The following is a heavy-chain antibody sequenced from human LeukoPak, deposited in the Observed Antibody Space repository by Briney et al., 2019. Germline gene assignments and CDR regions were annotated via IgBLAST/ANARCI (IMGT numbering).Heavy chain of an antibody. CDR3: AGSSWYGLLYY. CDR1: GYTFTSYH. CDR2: INPSGGST. Sequence: GASVKVSCKASGYTFTSYHMHWVRQAPGQGLEWMGIINPSGGSTSYAQKFQGRVTMTRDTSTSTVYMELSSLRSEDTAVYYCAGSSWYGLLYYWGQGTLVTVSS. V-gene: IGHV1-46*01. D-gene: IGHD6-13*01. J-gene: IGHJ4*02.